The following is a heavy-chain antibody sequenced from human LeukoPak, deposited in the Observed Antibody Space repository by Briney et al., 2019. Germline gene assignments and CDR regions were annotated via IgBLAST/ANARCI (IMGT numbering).Heavy chain of an antibody. CDR2: ISSSSSYI. D-gene: IGHD4-17*01. J-gene: IGHJ4*02. CDR1: GFTFSSYS. Sequence: GGSLRLSCAASGFTFSSYSMNWVRQAPGKGLEWVSSISSSSSYIYYADSVKGRFTISRDNAKNSLYLQMNSLRAEDTAVYYCARAPARNPHGDYAFDYWGQGTLVTVSS. CDR3: ARAPARNPHGDYAFDY. V-gene: IGHV3-21*01.